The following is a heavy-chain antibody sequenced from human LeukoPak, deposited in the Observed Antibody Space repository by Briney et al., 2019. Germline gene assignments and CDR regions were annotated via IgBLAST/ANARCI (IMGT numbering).Heavy chain of an antibody. Sequence: GGSLRLSCAASGFTFSSSDMTWVRQAPGKGLGWLSYISNTGTKYYSDSVKGRFTISRDNAKNSLYLQINALRDEDTAVYFCARHYDDNGGLPAYWGRGTLVTVSS. D-gene: IGHD4-17*01. CDR2: ISNTGTK. V-gene: IGHV3-48*02. CDR3: ARHYDDNGGLPAY. CDR1: GFTFSSSD. J-gene: IGHJ4*02.